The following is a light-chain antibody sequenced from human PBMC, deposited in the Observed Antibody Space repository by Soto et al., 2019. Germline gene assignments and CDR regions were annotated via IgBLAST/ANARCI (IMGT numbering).Light chain of an antibody. CDR1: QSITSSY. J-gene: IGKJ1*01. CDR2: GAS. V-gene: IGKV3-20*01. Sequence: EIVSMQSPGTLSLSAGERVTLSCRASQSITSSYLAWYQQKPGQAPRLXXYGASSRANGIPDSFSGSGSGTDLTLTINKLEPEDFAVYYCQQYGNSPTWTFGQGTKVDIK. CDR3: QQYGNSPTWT.